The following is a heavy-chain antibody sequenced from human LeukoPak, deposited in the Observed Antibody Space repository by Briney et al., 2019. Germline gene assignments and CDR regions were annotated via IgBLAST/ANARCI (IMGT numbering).Heavy chain of an antibody. CDR3: AKANWVSNADAVS. CDR1: GFTFSTYA. Sequence: GGSLRLSCAASGFTFSTYATSWVREAPVRGLEWVSSLRGNGDTFYADSVKGRFTLSRDDSRNTVYLQLNNLRVEDTAVYYCAKANWVSNADAVSWGQGTVVTVSS. V-gene: IGHV3-23*01. D-gene: IGHD1-1*01. CDR2: LRGNGDT. J-gene: IGHJ4*02.